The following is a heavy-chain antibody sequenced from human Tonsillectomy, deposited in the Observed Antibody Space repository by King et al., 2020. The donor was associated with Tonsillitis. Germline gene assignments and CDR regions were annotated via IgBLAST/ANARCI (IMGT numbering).Heavy chain of an antibody. CDR2: INAGNGNT. V-gene: IGHV1-3*01. CDR1: GYTFTSYA. D-gene: IGHD6-13*01. Sequence: QLVQSGAEVKKPGASVKVSCKASGYTFTSYAMHWVRQAPGQRREWMGWINAGNGNTKYSQKFQGRVTITRDTSASTVNMELSSLRSVDTAVYYCARVQDFGSSWYSGPWAFDVWGQGTMVTVSS. J-gene: IGHJ3*01. CDR3: ARVQDFGSSWYSGPWAFDV.